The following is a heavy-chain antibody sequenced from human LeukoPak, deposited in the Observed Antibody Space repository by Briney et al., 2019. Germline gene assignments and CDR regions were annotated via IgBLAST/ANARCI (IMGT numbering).Heavy chain of an antibody. CDR2: IKKDGSEK. CDR3: LTIVETNIDAFDI. D-gene: IGHD1-26*01. Sequence: GGSLRLSCAPSGFTFSSYWMSWVRQAPGKGLEWVANIKKDGSEKYYVDSVRGRFTISRDNAKNLVYLQMNSLRAEDTAVYYCLTIVETNIDAFDIWGQGTMVTVSS. CDR1: GFTFSSYW. J-gene: IGHJ3*02. V-gene: IGHV3-7*01.